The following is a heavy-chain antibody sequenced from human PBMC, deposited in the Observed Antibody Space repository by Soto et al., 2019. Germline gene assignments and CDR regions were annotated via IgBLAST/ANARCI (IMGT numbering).Heavy chain of an antibody. J-gene: IGHJ5*02. D-gene: IGHD3-22*01. CDR2: ISYSGST. V-gene: IGHV4-31*03. CDR3: ARLVVKDWFVP. Sequence: QVLLQESGPGLVKPSQTLSLNCTVSGGSINSGGYYWSWIRQHPGKGMEWIGYISYSGSTFYSSSINNRVTISLVTSKKQFSMNLSSVTAADSAIYYCARLVVKDWFVPWGQGTLVTVSS. CDR1: GGSINSGGYY.